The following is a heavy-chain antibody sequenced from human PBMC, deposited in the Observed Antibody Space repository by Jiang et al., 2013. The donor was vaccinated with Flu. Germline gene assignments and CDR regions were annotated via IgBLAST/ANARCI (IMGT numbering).Heavy chain of an antibody. D-gene: IGHD2-2*01. CDR2: INPGSGSA. CDR1: GYTFISHY. V-gene: IGHV1-46*01. J-gene: IGHJ6*02. Sequence: SGAEVKKPGASVKISCSASGYTFISHYIHWVRQAPGQGLEWMGIINPGSGSATSTQKFQDRVTMTTDTSTNTVYMELSSLRSEGTAMYYCARGGFCSSKTRCRLGGMDVWGQGTTVTVS. CDR3: ARGGFCSSKTRCRLGGMDV.